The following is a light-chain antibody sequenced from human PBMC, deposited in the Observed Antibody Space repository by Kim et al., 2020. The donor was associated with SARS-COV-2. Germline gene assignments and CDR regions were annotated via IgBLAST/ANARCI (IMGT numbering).Light chain of an antibody. CDR3: NSRDSSGDRWV. V-gene: IGLV3-19*01. Sequence: SSELTQYPAVSVALGQTVRITCQGDSLRRYYASWYQQKPGQAPVLVIYGKNNRPSGIPDRFSGSSSGNTASLTITGAQAEDEADYYCNSRDSSGDRWVFGGGTKLTV. J-gene: IGLJ3*02. CDR2: GKN. CDR1: SLRRYY.